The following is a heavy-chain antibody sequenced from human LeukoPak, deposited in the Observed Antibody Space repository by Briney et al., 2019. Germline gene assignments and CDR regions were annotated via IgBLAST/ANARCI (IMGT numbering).Heavy chain of an antibody. CDR2: INPNSGGT. J-gene: IGHJ6*02. CDR3: ASVGPLYCSSTSCYFGTWVYYYYGMDV. V-gene: IGHV1-2*02. D-gene: IGHD2-2*01. Sequence: ASVKVSCKASGYTFTGYYMHWVRQAPGQGLEWMGWINPNSGGTNYAQKFQGRATMTRDTSISTAYMELSRLRSDDTAVYYCASVGPLYCSSTSCYFGTWVYYYYGMDVWGQGTTVTVSS. CDR1: GYTFTGYY.